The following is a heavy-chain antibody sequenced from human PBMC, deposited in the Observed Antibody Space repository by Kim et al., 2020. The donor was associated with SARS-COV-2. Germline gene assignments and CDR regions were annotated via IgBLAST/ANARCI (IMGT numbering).Heavy chain of an antibody. Sequence: SVKVSCKASGGTFSSYAISWVRQAPGQGLEWMGRIIPILGIANYAQKFQGRVTITADKSTSTAYMELSSLRSEDTAVYYCARDKSHFPNYDILTGAYYYYGMDVWGQGTTVTVSS. CDR2: IIPILGIA. D-gene: IGHD3-9*01. CDR3: ARDKSHFPNYDILTGAYYYYGMDV. V-gene: IGHV1-69*04. J-gene: IGHJ6*02. CDR1: GGTFSSYA.